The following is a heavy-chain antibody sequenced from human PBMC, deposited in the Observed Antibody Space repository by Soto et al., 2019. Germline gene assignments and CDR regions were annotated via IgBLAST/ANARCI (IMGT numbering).Heavy chain of an antibody. CDR3: ARDGIGNWFDP. J-gene: IGHJ5*02. Sequence: SETLSLTCTVSGGSISSSSYYWGWIRQPPGKGLEWIGSIYYSGYTYYNPSLKSRVTISVDTSKNQFSLKLSSVTAADTAVYYCARDGIGNWFDPWGQGTLVTXSS. CDR2: IYYSGYT. V-gene: IGHV4-39*02. D-gene: IGHD1-1*01. CDR1: GGSISSSSYY.